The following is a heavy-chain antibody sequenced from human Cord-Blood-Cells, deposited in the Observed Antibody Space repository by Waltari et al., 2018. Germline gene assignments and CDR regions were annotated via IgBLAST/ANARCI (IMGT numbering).Heavy chain of an antibody. Sequence: EVQLVASGGGLVQPGGSLRHSCAASGFTFSSYSMNWVRQAPGKGLAWVSYISSSSSTIYYADSVKGRFTISRDNAKNSLYLQMNSLRDEDTAVYYCARDICTNGVCYDAFDIWGQGTMVTVSS. CDR3: ARDICTNGVCYDAFDI. J-gene: IGHJ3*02. V-gene: IGHV3-48*02. CDR2: ISSSSSTI. CDR1: GFTFSSYS. D-gene: IGHD2-8*01.